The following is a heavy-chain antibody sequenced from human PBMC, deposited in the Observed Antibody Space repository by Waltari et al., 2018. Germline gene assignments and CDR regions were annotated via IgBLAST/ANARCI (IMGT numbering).Heavy chain of an antibody. V-gene: IGHV4-31*03. Sequence: QVQLQESGPGLVKPSQTLSLTCTVSGGSISSGGYYWSWIRQHPGKGLEWIGYIYYSGSTYYNPSLKSRVTISVDTSKNQFSLKLSSVTAADTAVYYCAREGRPGDPLYYFDCWGQGTLVTVSS. J-gene: IGHJ4*02. D-gene: IGHD7-27*01. CDR1: GGSISSGGYY. CDR3: AREGRPGDPLYYFDC. CDR2: IYYSGST.